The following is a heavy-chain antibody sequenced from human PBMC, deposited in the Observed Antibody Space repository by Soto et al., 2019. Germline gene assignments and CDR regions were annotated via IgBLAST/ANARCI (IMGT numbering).Heavy chain of an antibody. CDR2: ISYDGSNK. J-gene: IGHJ3*02. D-gene: IGHD1-7*01. V-gene: IGHV3-30-3*01. CDR1: GFTFSSYA. Sequence: GGSLRLSCAASGFTFSSYAMHWVRQAPGKGLEWVAVISYDGSNKYYADSVKGRFTISRDNAKNSLYLQMNSLRAEDTAVYYCARAIPGTTWAAFDIWGQGTMVTVSS. CDR3: ARAIPGTTWAAFDI.